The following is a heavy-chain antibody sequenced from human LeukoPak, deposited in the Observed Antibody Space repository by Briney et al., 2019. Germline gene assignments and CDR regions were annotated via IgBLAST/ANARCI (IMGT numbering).Heavy chain of an antibody. V-gene: IGHV5-51*01. CDR3: VTAADWDY. D-gene: IGHD6-13*01. Sequence: GESLKISCKGSGYTFTNHWSCCVRQMPGKGLEWMAIIYAGDSDTRYSPSFQGQVTNSVDKAIRTLNLETTSLKASDTGIYYCVTAADWDYWGQGTLVTVSS. CDR2: IYAGDSDT. CDR1: GYTFTNHW. J-gene: IGHJ4*02.